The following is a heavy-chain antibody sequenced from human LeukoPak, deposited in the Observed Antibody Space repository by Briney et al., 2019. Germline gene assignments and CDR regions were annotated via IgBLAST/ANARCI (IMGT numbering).Heavy chain of an antibody. D-gene: IGHD3-22*01. CDR3: ARVTDSSGYYYARDYAFDI. Sequence: SETLSLTCSLSGASVRSSNSYWGWIRQSPGKGLERIGSIYYSGSTFYNPSLKSRVTISVDTSKNQFSLKLSSVTAADTAVYYCARVTDSSGYYYARDYAFDIWGQGTMVTVSS. CDR2: IYYSGST. J-gene: IGHJ3*02. CDR1: GASVRSSNSY. V-gene: IGHV4-39*07.